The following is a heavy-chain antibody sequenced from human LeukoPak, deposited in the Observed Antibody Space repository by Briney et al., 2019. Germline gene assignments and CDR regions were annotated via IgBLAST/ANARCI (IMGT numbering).Heavy chain of an antibody. CDR2: IYGGSST. J-gene: IGHJ3*01. CDR1: GFTFSSFS. Sequence: GGSLRLSCAASGFTFSSFSMNWVRPAPVKGLEWVSVIYGGSSTYNADSVKGRFTISRDNSKNTLFLQMNSLRAEDTAVYYCARANKVEAFDVWGQGTMVTVSS. CDR3: ARANKVEAFDV. V-gene: IGHV3-66*01. D-gene: IGHD1/OR15-1a*01.